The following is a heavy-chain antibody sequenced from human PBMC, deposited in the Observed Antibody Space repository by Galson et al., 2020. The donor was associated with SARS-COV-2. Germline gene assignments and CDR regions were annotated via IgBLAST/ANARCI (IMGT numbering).Heavy chain of an antibody. V-gene: IGHV1-18*01. Sequence: ASVKVSCKASGYTFTNYGISRVRQAPGQGLEWMGWISSYNGITNYAQKFQGRVTMTSDTSTTTAYMGLRSLRSDDTAVYYCARFGATPYYDSWSGYFDYYYDAMDVWGQGTSVTVSS. J-gene: IGHJ6*02. D-gene: IGHD3-3*01. CDR3: ARFGATPYYDSWSGYFDYYYDAMDV. CDR2: ISSYNGIT. CDR1: GYTFTNYG.